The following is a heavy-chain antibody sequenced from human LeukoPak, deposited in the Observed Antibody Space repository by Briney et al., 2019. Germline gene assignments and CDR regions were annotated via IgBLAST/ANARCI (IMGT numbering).Heavy chain of an antibody. CDR2: IYYSGST. CDR3: ARRIAARPLTKSYWYFDL. J-gene: IGHJ2*01. V-gene: IGHV4-39*01. D-gene: IGHD6-6*01. Sequence: SEILSLTCTVSGGSISSSSYYWGWIRQPPGKGLEWIGSIYYSGSTYYNPSLKSRVTISVDTSKNQFSLKLSSVTAADTAVYYCARRIAARPLTKSYWYFDLWGRGTLVTVSS. CDR1: GGSISSSSYY.